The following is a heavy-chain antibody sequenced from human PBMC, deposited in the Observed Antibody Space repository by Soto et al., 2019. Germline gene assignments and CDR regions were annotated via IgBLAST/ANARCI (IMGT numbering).Heavy chain of an antibody. D-gene: IGHD2-21*02. CDR3: ARVERGTATTVVDAFDI. V-gene: IGHV4-34*01. J-gene: IGHJ3*02. CDR1: GGFVTSGSYY. Sequence: QVQLQQWGAGLLKPSETLSLTCADYGGFVTSGSYYWSWIRQPPGKGLKWIGEMSHSGGTHFNPSLKSRVTISVDTSKNQFTLKMSSVTAADTALYYCARVERGTATTVVDAFDIWGPGTMVTVSS. CDR2: MSHSGGT.